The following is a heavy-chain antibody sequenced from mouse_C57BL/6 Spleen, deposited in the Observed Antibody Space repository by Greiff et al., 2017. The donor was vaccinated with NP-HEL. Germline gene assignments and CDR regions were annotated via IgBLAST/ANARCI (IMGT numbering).Heavy chain of an antibody. CDR1: GYTFTDYN. D-gene: IGHD1-1*01. V-gene: IGHV1-22*01. Sequence: VQLQQSGPELVKPGASVKMSCKASGYTFTDYNMHWVKQSHGKSLEWIGYINPNNGGTSYNQKFKGKATLTVNKSSSTAYMELRSLTSEDSAVYYCASYYGSSYGWYFDVWGTGTTVTVSS. CDR3: ASYYGSSYGWYFDV. CDR2: INPNNGGT. J-gene: IGHJ1*03.